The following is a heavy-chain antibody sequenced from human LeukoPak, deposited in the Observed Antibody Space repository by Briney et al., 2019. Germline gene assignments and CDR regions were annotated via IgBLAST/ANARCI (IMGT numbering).Heavy chain of an antibody. J-gene: IGHJ4*02. D-gene: IGHD3-22*01. CDR3: AREPRYYYDSSGWTQIDY. CDR2: INHSGST. CDR1: GGSFSGYY. Sequence: SEALSLTCAVYGGSFSGYYWSWIRQPPGKGLERIGEINHSGSTNYNPSLKSRVTISVDTSKNQFSLKLSSVTAADTAVYYCAREPRYYYDSSGWTQIDYWGQGTLVTVSS. V-gene: IGHV4-34*01.